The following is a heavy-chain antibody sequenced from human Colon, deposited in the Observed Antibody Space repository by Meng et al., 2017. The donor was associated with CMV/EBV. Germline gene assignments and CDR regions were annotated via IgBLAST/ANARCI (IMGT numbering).Heavy chain of an antibody. CDR3: ASQRGSGSGTFDY. CDR2: IYYSGST. CDR1: GGSISSSSYY. J-gene: IGHJ4*02. D-gene: IGHD3-10*01. V-gene: IGHV4-39*07. Sequence: SETLSLTCTVSGGSISSSSYYWGWIRRPPGKGLEWIGSIYYSGSTYYNPSLKSRVTISVDTSKNQFSLKLSAVTTADTAIYFCASQRGSGSGTFDYWGQGTLVTVSS.